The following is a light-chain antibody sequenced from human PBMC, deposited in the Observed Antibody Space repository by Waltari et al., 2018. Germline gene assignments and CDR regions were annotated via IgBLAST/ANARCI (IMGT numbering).Light chain of an antibody. CDR3: QQYNNWPRT. Sequence: EIVMTQSPATLSVSPGERATLSCRASQRINSNLAWYQQKPGQAPRLLIYGASTRATGSPARFAGTGSGTEFTLTISSLQSEDVAVYYCQQYNNWPRTFGQGTKVEIK. CDR2: GAS. CDR1: QRINSN. J-gene: IGKJ1*01. V-gene: IGKV3-15*01.